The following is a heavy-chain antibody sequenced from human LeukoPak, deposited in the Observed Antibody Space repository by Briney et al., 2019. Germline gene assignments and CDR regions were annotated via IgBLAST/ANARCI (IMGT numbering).Heavy chain of an antibody. D-gene: IGHD3-10*01. V-gene: IGHV3-43D*03. CDR1: GFTFDDYA. CDR2: ISWDGGST. CDR3: ARAGVRGVSYYYYYYMDV. J-gene: IGHJ6*03. Sequence: PGGSLRLSCAASGFTFDDYAMHWVRQAPGKGLEWVSLISWDGGSTYYADSVKGRFTISRDNSKNSLYLQMNSLRAEDTALYYCARAGVRGVSYYYYYYMDVWGKGTTVTVSS.